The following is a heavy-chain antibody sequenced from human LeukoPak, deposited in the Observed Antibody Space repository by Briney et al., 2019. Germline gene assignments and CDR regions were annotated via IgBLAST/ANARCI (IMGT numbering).Heavy chain of an antibody. CDR2: IIPIFGTA. CDR1: GYTFTSYY. J-gene: IGHJ4*02. D-gene: IGHD5-18*01. CDR3: ARDMGYSYGTYYFDY. Sequence: GASVKVSCKASGYTFTSYYMHWVRQAPGQGLEWKGGIIPIFGTANYAQKFQGRVTITADESTSTAYMELSSLRSEDTAVYYCARDMGYSYGTYYFDYWGQGTLVTVSS. V-gene: IGHV1-69*13.